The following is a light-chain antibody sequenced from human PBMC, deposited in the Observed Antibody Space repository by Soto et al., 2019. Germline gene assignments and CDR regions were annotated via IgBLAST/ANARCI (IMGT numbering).Light chain of an antibody. CDR3: QHSYNNPTT. Sequence: DIQMTQSPSTLCAFVGDRVITTCAAGQRISSWLAWYQQKPGKAPNLLIYGASSLQSGVPSRFSGSGSGTEFTLTITSLQPGDFATYYCQHSYNNPTTFGQGTKVDIK. J-gene: IGKJ2*01. V-gene: IGKV1-39*01. CDR1: QRISSW. CDR2: GAS.